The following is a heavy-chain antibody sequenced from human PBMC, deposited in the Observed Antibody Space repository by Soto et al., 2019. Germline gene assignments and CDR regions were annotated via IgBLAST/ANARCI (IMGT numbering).Heavy chain of an antibody. D-gene: IGHD6-6*01. CDR2: INPNSGGT. Sequence: ASVKVSCKASGYTFTGYYMHWVRQAPGQGLEWMGWINPNSGGTNYAQKFQGWATMTRDTSISTAYMELSRLRSDDTAVYYCARARGSSSYYYYGMDVWGQGTTVTVSS. V-gene: IGHV1-2*04. CDR1: GYTFTGYY. CDR3: ARARGSSSYYYYGMDV. J-gene: IGHJ6*02.